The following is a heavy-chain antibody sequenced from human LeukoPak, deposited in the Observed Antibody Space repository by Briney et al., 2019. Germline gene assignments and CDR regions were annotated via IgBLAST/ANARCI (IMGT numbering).Heavy chain of an antibody. Sequence: GASVKVSCKASGYTFTGYYMHWVRQAPGQGLEWMGWINPNSGGTNYAQKFQGRVTMTRDTSISTAYMELSRLRSDDTAVYYCARVPLGFLEWYKLDYWGQGTLVTVSS. CDR1: GYTFTGYY. J-gene: IGHJ4*02. V-gene: IGHV1-2*02. D-gene: IGHD3-3*01. CDR3: ARVPLGFLEWYKLDY. CDR2: INPNSGGT.